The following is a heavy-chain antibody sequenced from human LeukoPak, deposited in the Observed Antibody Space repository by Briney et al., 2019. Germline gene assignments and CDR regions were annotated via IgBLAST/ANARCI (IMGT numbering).Heavy chain of an antibody. CDR3: ARDKIRYNWNYAFDI. CDR1: GFTFSSYW. J-gene: IGHJ3*02. CDR2: IKQDGSEK. Sequence: GGSLRLSCAASGFTFSSYWMSWVRQAPGKGLEWVANIKQDGSEKYYVDSVKGRFTISRDNAKNSLYLHMNSLRAEDTAVYYCARDKIRYNWNYAFDIWGQGTMVTVSS. V-gene: IGHV3-7*01. D-gene: IGHD1-7*01.